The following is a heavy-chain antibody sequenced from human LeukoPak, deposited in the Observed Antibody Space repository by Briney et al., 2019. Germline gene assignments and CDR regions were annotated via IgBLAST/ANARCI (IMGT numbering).Heavy chain of an antibody. Sequence: SETLSLTCSVSGGSINSDYWNWIRQPPGKGLEWIGYIYHSGSTNYNPSLKSRVTISIDKSKKQFSLKLISVTAADTAIYYCARQYGDYWYFDLWGRGTLVTVSS. CDR3: ARQYGDYWYFDL. J-gene: IGHJ2*01. V-gene: IGHV4-59*01. CDR1: GGSINSDY. D-gene: IGHD4-17*01. CDR2: IYHSGST.